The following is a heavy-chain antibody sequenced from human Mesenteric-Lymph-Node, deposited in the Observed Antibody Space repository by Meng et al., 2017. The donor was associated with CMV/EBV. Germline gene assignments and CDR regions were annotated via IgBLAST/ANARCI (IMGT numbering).Heavy chain of an antibody. J-gene: IGHJ4*02. D-gene: IGHD6-6*01. Sequence: ASVKVSCKASGYTFTSYYMHWVRQAPGQGLEWMGIINPSGGSTSYAQKFQGRVTMTRDTSTSTVYMELSSLRYEDTAVYYCARSGRKTIAARGTRHTYYFDYWGQGTLVTVSS. CDR1: GYTFTSYY. CDR2: INPSGGST. CDR3: ARSGRKTIAARGTRHTYYFDY. V-gene: IGHV1-46*01.